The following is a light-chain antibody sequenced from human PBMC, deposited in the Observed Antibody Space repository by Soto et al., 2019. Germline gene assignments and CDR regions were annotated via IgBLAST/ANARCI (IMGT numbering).Light chain of an antibody. V-gene: IGKV1-5*03. CDR1: QSISIW. Sequence: DIQMTQSPSTLSASVGDRVTITCRASQSISIWLAWYQQKPGRAPKLLIYKGSSLVSGGPSWFSGSGSGTEITLPIGSLQHDDFASYSCQQYNGFSVTFGGGTKVEIK. CDR2: KGS. J-gene: IGKJ4*01. CDR3: QQYNGFSVT.